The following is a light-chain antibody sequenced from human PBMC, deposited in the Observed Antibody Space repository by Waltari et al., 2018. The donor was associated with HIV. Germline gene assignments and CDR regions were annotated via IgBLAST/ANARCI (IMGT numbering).Light chain of an antibody. CDR2: GAS. CDR3: QQYGSSLWT. CDR1: QSVSSSY. Sequence: ELVLTQSPGTLSLSPGERVTLSCRASQSVSSSYLAWYQQKPGQAPRLLIYGASSRATGIPDRFSGSGSGTDFILTISRLEPEDFAVYYCQQYGSSLWTFGQGTKVEIK. V-gene: IGKV3-20*01. J-gene: IGKJ1*01.